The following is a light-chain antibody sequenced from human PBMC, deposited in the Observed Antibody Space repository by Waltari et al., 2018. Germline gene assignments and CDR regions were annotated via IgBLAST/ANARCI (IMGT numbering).Light chain of an antibody. Sequence: DIQMTQSPSSLSASVGDRVTITCRASQGITNDVGWYQQKPGTAPKRLIYAASSLQRGVPSRFSGSGSGTEFTLTISSLQPEDSATYYCLQHNSYPITFGQGTRLEIK. CDR3: LQHNSYPIT. CDR1: QGITND. V-gene: IGKV1-17*01. CDR2: AAS. J-gene: IGKJ5*01.